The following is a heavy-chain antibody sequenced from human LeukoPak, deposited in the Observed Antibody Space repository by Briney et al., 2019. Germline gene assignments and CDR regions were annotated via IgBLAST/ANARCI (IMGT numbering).Heavy chain of an antibody. V-gene: IGHV3-13*01. CDR2: IGTAGDT. CDR1: GFTFSNYD. CDR3: ASSPAYSSSWYAIDN. J-gene: IGHJ4*02. D-gene: IGHD6-13*01. Sequence: TGGSLRLSCAASGFTFSNYDMHWVRQAAGKGLEWVSGIGTAGDTYYPASVKGRFTISRENAKNSLHLQMNSLSAGDTAVYYCASSPAYSSSWYAIDNWGQGTLVTVSS.